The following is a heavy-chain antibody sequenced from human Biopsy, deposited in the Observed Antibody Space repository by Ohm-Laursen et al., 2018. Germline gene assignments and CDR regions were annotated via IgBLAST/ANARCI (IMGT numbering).Heavy chain of an antibody. Sequence: SLRLSCAASGFSFADNYMSWARQPPGKGLEWLSYISPNSADIKYVESVRGRFTISRDNAKNLLYLELNSLRVDDTAVYYCAKTAWLGEIRGQGTRVTVSS. CDR1: GFSFADNY. CDR2: ISPNSADI. J-gene: IGHJ4*02. V-gene: IGHV3-11*03. D-gene: IGHD6-19*01. CDR3: AKTAWLGEI.